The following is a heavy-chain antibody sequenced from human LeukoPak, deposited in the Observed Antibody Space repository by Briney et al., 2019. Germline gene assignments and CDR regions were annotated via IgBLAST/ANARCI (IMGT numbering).Heavy chain of an antibody. D-gene: IGHD4-17*01. Sequence: AGSLRLSCAASGFTFSSYAMSWVRQAPGKGLEWVSAISGSGGSTYYADSVKGRFTISRDNSKNTLYLQMNSLRAEDTAVYYCAKREVLYRVTTFDYWGQGTLVTVSS. CDR2: ISGSGGST. CDR1: GFTFSSYA. V-gene: IGHV3-23*01. J-gene: IGHJ4*02. CDR3: AKREVLYRVTTFDY.